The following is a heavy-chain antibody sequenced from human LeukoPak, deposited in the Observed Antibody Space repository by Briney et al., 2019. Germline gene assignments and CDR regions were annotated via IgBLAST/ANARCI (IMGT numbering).Heavy chain of an antibody. D-gene: IGHD2-2*01. Sequence: QPGGSLRLSCAASGFTFSSYGMYWVRQAPGKGLEWVAVISYDGSNKYYADSVKGRFTISRDNSKNTLYLQMNSLRAEDTAVYYCAKDRDIVVVPAASFFDYWGQGTLVTVSS. J-gene: IGHJ4*02. V-gene: IGHV3-30*18. CDR1: GFTFSSYG. CDR3: AKDRDIVVVPAASFFDY. CDR2: ISYDGSNK.